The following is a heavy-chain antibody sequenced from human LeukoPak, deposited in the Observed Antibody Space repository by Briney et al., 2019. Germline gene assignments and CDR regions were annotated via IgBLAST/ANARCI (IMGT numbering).Heavy chain of an antibody. CDR2: IYDSGTT. J-gene: IGHJ3*02. CDR3: ATLRRSGSGGSENAFEI. CDR1: GDSTSSSTYY. Sequence: SETLSLTCTVSGDSTSSSTYYWDWIRQAPGKGLEWIGNIYDSGTTHYNPSLKSRVTISGDTSKNQLSLKLNSVTAADTAIYYCATLRRSGSGGSENAFEIWGQGTMVTVSS. D-gene: IGHD5-12*01. V-gene: IGHV4-39*01.